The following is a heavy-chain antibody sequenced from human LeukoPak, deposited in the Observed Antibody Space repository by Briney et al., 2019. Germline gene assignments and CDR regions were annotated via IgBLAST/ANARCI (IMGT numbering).Heavy chain of an antibody. CDR1: GGSFSGYY. CDR2: INHSGST. Sequence: SETLSLTCAVYGGSFSGYYWSWIRQPPGKGLEWIGEINHSGSTNYNPSLKSRVTISVDTSKNQFSLKLSSVTTADTAVYYCELYDSSGYYHHFDYWGQGTLVTVSS. V-gene: IGHV4-34*01. J-gene: IGHJ4*02. D-gene: IGHD3-22*01. CDR3: ELYDSSGYYHHFDY.